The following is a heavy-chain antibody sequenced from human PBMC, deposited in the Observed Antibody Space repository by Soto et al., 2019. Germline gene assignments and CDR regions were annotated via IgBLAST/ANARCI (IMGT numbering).Heavy chain of an antibody. V-gene: IGHV3-49*03. Sequence: PGGSLGLSCTASGFTFGDYAMSWFRQAPGKGLEWVGFIRSKAYGGTTGYAASVKDRFTISRDDSKSIAYLQMNSLKTEDTAVYYCTRPYYYDSTGYQRYWGQGTLVTVSS. CDR3: TRPYYYDSTGYQRY. CDR1: GFTFGDYA. D-gene: IGHD3-22*01. J-gene: IGHJ4*02. CDR2: IRSKAYGGTT.